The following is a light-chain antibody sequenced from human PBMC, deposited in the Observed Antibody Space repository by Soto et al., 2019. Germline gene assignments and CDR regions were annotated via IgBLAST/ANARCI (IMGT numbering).Light chain of an antibody. Sequence: QSALTQPASLSGSPGQSITISCTGTSSDVGGYKYVSWYQQHPGKAPKLMIYEVSNRPSGVSNRFSGSKSGNTASLTISGLQAEDEADYYCSSYTSSSTPYVFGTGTKLTVL. CDR3: SSYTSSSTPYV. V-gene: IGLV2-14*01. J-gene: IGLJ1*01. CDR1: SSDVGGYKY. CDR2: EVS.